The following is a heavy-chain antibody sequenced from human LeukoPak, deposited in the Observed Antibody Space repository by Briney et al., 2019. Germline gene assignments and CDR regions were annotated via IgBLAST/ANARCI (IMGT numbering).Heavy chain of an antibody. V-gene: IGHV1-8*03. Sequence: GASVKVSCKASGYTFTSYDINWVRQATGQGFEWMGWMNPNSGNTGYAQKFQGRVTITRNTSISTAYMELSSLRSEDTAVYYCARGPTRYYYYYMDVWGKGTTVTVSS. J-gene: IGHJ6*03. CDR2: MNPNSGNT. CDR3: ARGPTRYYYYYMDV. CDR1: GYTFTSYD.